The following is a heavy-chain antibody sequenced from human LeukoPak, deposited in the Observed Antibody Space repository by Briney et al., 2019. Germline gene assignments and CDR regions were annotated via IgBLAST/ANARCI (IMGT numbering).Heavy chain of an antibody. D-gene: IGHD6-13*01. CDR1: GYIFSDYY. Sequence: ASVKVSCKASGYIFSDYYMHWVRQAPGQGLEWLGWINPKSGAADYAQQFRGRVTMTRDTSINTDYMEMKRVTSDDTAVYYCARGAEAETSPLDFWGQGTLV. CDR2: INPKSGAA. J-gene: IGHJ4*02. V-gene: IGHV1-2*02. CDR3: ARGAEAETSPLDF.